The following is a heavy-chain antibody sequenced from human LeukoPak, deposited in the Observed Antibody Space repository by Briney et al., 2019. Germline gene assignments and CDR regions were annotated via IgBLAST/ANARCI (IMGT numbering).Heavy chain of an antibody. V-gene: IGHV3-30-3*01. CDR3: ARGYLYGMDV. CDR1: GFTFSSYA. J-gene: IGHJ6*02. Sequence: PGGSLRLSCAASGFTFSSYAMHWVRQAPGKGLEWVAVISYDGSNKYYADSVKGRFTISRDNSKNTLYLQMNSLRAEDTALYHCARGYLYGMDVWGQGTTVTVSS. CDR2: ISYDGSNK.